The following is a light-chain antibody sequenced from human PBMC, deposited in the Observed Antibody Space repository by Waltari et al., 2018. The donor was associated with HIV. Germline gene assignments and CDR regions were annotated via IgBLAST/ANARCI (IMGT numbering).Light chain of an antibody. CDR2: EVT. Sequence: QSALTQPPSASGSPGQSSAISCTGTNSALGASNFVSWYQQQPGSAPNIIIFEVTKRPTGVPDRFSGSKSGNTASLTVSGLLPEDDADYYCSSYAGSNRFVVFGGGTRLTVL. CDR3: SSYAGSNRFVV. J-gene: IGLJ2*01. CDR1: NSALGASNF. V-gene: IGLV2-8*01.